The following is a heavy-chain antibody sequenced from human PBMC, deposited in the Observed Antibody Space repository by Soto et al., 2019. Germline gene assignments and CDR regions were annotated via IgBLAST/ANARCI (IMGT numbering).Heavy chain of an antibody. J-gene: IGHJ4*02. CDR1: GFTFSSYG. V-gene: IGHV3-30*03. CDR2: ISYDGSNK. D-gene: IGHD3-10*01. CDR3: AAGDFDY. Sequence: VRLSCAASGFTFSSYGMHWVRQAPGKGLEWVAVISYDGSNKYYADSVKGRFTISRDNSKNTLYLQMNSLRAEDTAVYYCAAGDFDYWGQGTLVTVS.